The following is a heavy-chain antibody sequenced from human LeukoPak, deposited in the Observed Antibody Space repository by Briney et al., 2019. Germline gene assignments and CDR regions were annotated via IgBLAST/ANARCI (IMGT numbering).Heavy chain of an antibody. CDR3: ARGHVWGSPLDY. V-gene: IGHV1-46*01. CDR1: GYTFTSYY. J-gene: IGHJ4*02. D-gene: IGHD3-16*01. CDR2: INPSGGST. Sequence: ASVKVSCEASGYTFTSYYMHWVRQAPGQGLEWMGIINPSGGSTSYAHRFQGRVTMTRDASTSTVYMELSSLRSEDTAVYYCARGHVWGSPLDYWGQGTLVTVSS.